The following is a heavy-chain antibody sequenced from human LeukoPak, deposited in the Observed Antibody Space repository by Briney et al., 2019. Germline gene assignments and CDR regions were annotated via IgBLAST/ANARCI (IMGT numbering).Heavy chain of an antibody. CDR2: MNPNSGNT. J-gene: IGHJ4*02. V-gene: IGHV1-8*01. CDR3: ARASSSGGWYYFDY. CDR1: GYTFTSYD. D-gene: IGHD2-15*01. Sequence: ASVKVSCKASGYTFTSYDINWVRQATGQGLEWMGWMNPNSGNTGYAQKFQGRVTMTRNTSISTAYMELSSLRSEDTAVYYCARASSSGGWYYFDYWGQGTLVIVSS.